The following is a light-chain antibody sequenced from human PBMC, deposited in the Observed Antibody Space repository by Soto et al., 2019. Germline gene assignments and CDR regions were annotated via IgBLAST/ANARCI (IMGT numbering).Light chain of an antibody. CDR1: QNIYDW. V-gene: IGKV1-5*03. CDR3: QQYNDVFT. J-gene: IGKJ3*01. Sequence: DIQMTQSPSTLSAYVGDRVTITCRASQNIYDWLAWYQQKPGQAPKLLIYKASSLESGVPLRFSGSGSGTEFTLTISILQPDDFATYYCQQYNDVFTFGPGTKVQIK. CDR2: KAS.